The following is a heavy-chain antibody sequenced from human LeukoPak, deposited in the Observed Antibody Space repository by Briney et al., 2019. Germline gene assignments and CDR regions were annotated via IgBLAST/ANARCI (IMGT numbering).Heavy chain of an antibody. CDR1: GVSITSYY. Sequence: SETLSLTCTVSGVSITSYYWSWIRQPPGKGLEWIGSIYHSGSTNDNPSLKSRVTTSVDTSKNQFSLKLSSVTAADTAVYYCARGEDWKSTTFDYWGQGTLVTVSS. V-gene: IGHV4-59*01. CDR2: IYHSGST. J-gene: IGHJ4*02. CDR3: ARGEDWKSTTFDY. D-gene: IGHD1-1*01.